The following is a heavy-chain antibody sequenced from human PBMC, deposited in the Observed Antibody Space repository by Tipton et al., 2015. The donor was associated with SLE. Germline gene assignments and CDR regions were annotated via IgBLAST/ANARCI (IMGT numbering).Heavy chain of an antibody. D-gene: IGHD6-19*01. J-gene: IGHJ4*02. CDR1: GFTFGDYA. Sequence: SLRLSCTASGFTFGDYAMSWVRQAPGKGLEWVSSISSSSSYIYYADSVKGRFTISRDNAKNSLYLQMNSLRAEDTAVYYCARDQYSSGRWDYWGQGALVTVSS. CDR2: ISSSSSYI. CDR3: ARDQYSSGRWDY. V-gene: IGHV3-21*03.